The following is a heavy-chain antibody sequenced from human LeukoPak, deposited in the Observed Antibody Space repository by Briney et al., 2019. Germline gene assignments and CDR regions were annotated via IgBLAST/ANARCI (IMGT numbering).Heavy chain of an antibody. V-gene: IGHV3-23*01. CDR3: AKEYSSWSQGNWFDP. Sequence: GSLRLSCAASGFNFPPYWMHWVRQAPGKGLEWVSAISGSGDGTYHSDSVKGRFTISRDNSKNTLYLQMNSLRAEDTAVYYCAKEYSSWSQGNWFDPWGQGTLVTVSS. CDR2: ISGSGDGT. D-gene: IGHD3-22*01. J-gene: IGHJ5*02. CDR1: GFNFPPYW.